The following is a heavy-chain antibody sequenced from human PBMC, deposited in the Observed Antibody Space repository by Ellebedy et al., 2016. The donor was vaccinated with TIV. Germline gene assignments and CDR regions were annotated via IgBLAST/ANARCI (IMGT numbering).Heavy chain of an antibody. J-gene: IGHJ4*02. CDR2: ISDSGDST. V-gene: IGHV3-23*01. Sequence: PGGSLRLSCAASGFTFSSCAMSWVRQAPGKGLEWVSTISDSGDSTYYADSVKGRFTISRDNSKNTLYRQRNSLRAEDTAVYYCARDRETWFGDPTGLDYWGQGTLVTVSS. CDR1: GFTFSSCA. D-gene: IGHD3-10*01. CDR3: ARDRETWFGDPTGLDY.